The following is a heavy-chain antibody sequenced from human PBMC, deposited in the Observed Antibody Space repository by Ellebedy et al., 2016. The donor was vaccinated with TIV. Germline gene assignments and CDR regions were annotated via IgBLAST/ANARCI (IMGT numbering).Heavy chain of an antibody. V-gene: IGHV3-66*01. CDR2: IYTDDST. J-gene: IGHJ2*01. D-gene: IGHD3-10*02. CDR1: QFTVSYNY. Sequence: GGSLRLSFAASQFTVSYNYMNWVRQAPGKGPEWVSGIYTDDSTYYSDSVKGRFTISRDNSKNKLSLQMNSLRTEDTAVYYCTRATFYDVDLSGWYFDLWGRGSLVTVSS. CDR3: TRATFYDVDLSGWYFDL.